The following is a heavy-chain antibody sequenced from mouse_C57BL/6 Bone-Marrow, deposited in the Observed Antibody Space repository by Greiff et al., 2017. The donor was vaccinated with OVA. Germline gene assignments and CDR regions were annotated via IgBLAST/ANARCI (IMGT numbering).Heavy chain of an antibody. CDR2: IDPYDSCT. CDR1: GYTFTDYW. CDR3: ARLVYWYFDV. J-gene: IGHJ1*03. D-gene: IGHD1-1*02. V-gene: IGHV1-69*01. Sequence: QVQLQQPGAELVMPGASVKLSCKASGYTFTDYWMNWVKQRHGQGLEWIGEIDPYDSCTNYNQKFKGKSTLTVDKSSSTAYMQLRSLTSEDSAVYYCARLVYWYFDVWGTGTTVTVSS.